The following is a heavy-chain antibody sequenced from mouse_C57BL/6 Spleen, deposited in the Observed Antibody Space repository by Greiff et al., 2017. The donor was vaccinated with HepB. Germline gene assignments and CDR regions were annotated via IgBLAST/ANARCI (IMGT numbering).Heavy chain of an antibody. J-gene: IGHJ2*01. Sequence: QVQLQQPGAELVKPGASVRLSCKASGYTFTSYWMHWVKQRPGRGLGWIGRIDPNSGGTKYNEKFKSKATLTVDKPSSTAYMQLSSLTSEDSAVYYCARETITTDYFDYWGQGTTLTVSS. CDR3: ARETITTDYFDY. D-gene: IGHD1-1*01. CDR1: GYTFTSYW. CDR2: IDPNSGGT. V-gene: IGHV1-72*01.